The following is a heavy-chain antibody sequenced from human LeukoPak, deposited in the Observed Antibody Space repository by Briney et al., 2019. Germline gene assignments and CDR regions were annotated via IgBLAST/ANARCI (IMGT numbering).Heavy chain of an antibody. CDR2: ISRNGGST. V-gene: IGHV3-64D*06. CDR3: VKALGYCSVGSCLAFDI. J-gene: IGHJ3*02. Sequence: GGSLRLSWSASGFTFSNYAVHWVRQAPGKGLEYVSAISRNGGSTYYADSVKGRFTISRDNSKNTLYLQMSSQRAEDTAVYYCVKALGYCSVGSCLAFDIWGQGAMVTVSS. D-gene: IGHD2-15*01. CDR1: GFTFSNYA.